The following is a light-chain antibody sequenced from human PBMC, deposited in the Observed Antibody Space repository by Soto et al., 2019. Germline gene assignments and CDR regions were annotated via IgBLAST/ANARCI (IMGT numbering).Light chain of an antibody. Sequence: EIVLTQSPGTLSLSPGERATLSCRASQSVSSSYLAWYQQKPGQAPRLLIYGASSRATGIPDRFSGSGSGTDFTRTISRLEPEDFAVYYGQQNGSSPRTFGQGTKLEIK. CDR1: QSVSSSY. J-gene: IGKJ2*01. CDR3: QQNGSSPRT. V-gene: IGKV3-20*01. CDR2: GAS.